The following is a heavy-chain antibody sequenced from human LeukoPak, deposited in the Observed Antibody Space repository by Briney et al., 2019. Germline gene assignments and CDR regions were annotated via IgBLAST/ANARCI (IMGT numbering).Heavy chain of an antibody. V-gene: IGHV3-43*01. Sequence: GGSLRLSCAASGFTFDDYTMHWVRHAPGKGRERVSLISWDGGSTYYADSVKGRFTISRDNSKNSLYLQMNSLRTEDTALYYCANEFHNWNYGYSYYMDVWGKGTTVTVSS. CDR3: ANEFHNWNYGYSYYMDV. CDR2: ISWDGGST. J-gene: IGHJ6*03. CDR1: GFTFDDYT. D-gene: IGHD1-7*01.